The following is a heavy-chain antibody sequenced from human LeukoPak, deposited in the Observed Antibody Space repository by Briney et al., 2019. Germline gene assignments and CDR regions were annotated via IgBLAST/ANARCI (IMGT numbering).Heavy chain of an antibody. CDR1: GFTFSSYW. CDR2: IKQDGSEK. Sequence: GGSLRLSCAASGFTFSSYWMNWVRQAPGKGLEWVANIKQDGSEKYYVDSVKGRFTISRDNAKNSLYLQMNSLRAEDTAVYYCARAYSSGCFDCWGQGTLVTVSS. V-gene: IGHV3-7*04. J-gene: IGHJ4*02. CDR3: ARAYSSGCFDC. D-gene: IGHD6-19*01.